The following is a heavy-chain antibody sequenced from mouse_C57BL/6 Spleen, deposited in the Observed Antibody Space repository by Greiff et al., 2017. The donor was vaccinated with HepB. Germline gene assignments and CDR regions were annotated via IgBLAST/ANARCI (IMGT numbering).Heavy chain of an antibody. J-gene: IGHJ4*01. D-gene: IGHD2-3*01. Sequence: VQLQQPGAELVRPGTSVKLSCKASGYTFTSYWMHWVKQRPGQGLEWIGVIDPSDSYTNYNQKFKGKATLTEDTSSSTAYMQLSSLTSEDSAVYYCARNDDYYVRNYYAMDYWGQGTSVTVSS. CDR1: GYTFTSYW. CDR2: IDPSDSYT. V-gene: IGHV1-59*01. CDR3: ARNDDYYVRNYYAMDY.